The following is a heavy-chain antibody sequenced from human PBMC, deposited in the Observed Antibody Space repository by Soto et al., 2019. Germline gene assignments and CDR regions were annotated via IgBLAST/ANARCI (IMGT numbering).Heavy chain of an antibody. V-gene: IGHV1-8*01. Sequence: QVQLVQSGAEVKKPGASVKVSCKASGYTFTSYDINWVRQATGQGLEWMGWMNPNSGNTGYAQKFQGRVTMTRNTSISTAYMELSSLRSEDTAVYYCARAHRYVVADSSYYYYVDVWGKGTTVTVSS. D-gene: IGHD1-1*01. CDR2: MNPNSGNT. J-gene: IGHJ6*03. CDR1: GYTFTSYD. CDR3: ARAHRYVVADSSYYYYVDV.